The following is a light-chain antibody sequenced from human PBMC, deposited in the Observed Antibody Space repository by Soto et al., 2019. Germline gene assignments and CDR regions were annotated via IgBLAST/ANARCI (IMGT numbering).Light chain of an antibody. V-gene: IGKV1-39*01. CDR2: AAS. CDR3: QQSYRSPYT. Sequence: IQLTQSPSSLSASVGDTVTVTCRASQTINIYLNWYQQKPGKAPELLIYAASSLQSGVPSRFSGGGSRTDVNLTIYSLQPEDFATYYCQQSYRSPYTFGQGTTLE. CDR1: QTINIY. J-gene: IGKJ2*01.